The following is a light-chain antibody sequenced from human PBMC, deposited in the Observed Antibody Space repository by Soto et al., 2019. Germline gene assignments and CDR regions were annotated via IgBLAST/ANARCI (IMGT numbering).Light chain of an antibody. CDR1: SSNIGRNT. J-gene: IGLJ3*02. CDR2: SNN. V-gene: IGLV1-44*01. CDR3: AAWDDSLNGVV. Sequence: QSVLTQPPSASGTPGQRVTISCSGSSSNIGRNTVNWYQQLPGTAPKLLIHSNNQRPSGVPDRFSGSKSGTSASLAIRGLQSEDEADYDCAAWDDSLNGVVFGGGTKLTVL.